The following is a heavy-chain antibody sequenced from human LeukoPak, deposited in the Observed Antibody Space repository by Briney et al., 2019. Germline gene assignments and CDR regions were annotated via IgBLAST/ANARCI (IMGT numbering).Heavy chain of an antibody. CDR2: IIPIFDTT. Sequence: SVKVSCKASGGTFSSYVIIWVRQAPGQGLEWMGGIIPIFDTTNYAQKFQARATITADESTSTAYMELSSLRSEDTAVYYCARVFPPINGYGSGSYSFLGSLDPWGQGTLVTVSS. CDR1: GGTFSSYV. V-gene: IGHV1-69*13. J-gene: IGHJ5*02. D-gene: IGHD3-10*01. CDR3: ARVFPPINGYGSGSYSFLGSLDP.